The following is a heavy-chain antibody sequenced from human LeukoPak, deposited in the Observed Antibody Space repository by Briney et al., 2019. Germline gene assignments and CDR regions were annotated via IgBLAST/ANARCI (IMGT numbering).Heavy chain of an antibody. D-gene: IGHD4-17*01. CDR1: GFTFNTYG. CDR2: ISGSGGST. V-gene: IGHV3-23*01. CDR3: AKDPAPTVTRYDLKDWFDP. Sequence: GGSLRLSCAASGFTFNTYGMNWVRQAPGKGLEWVSAISGSGGSTYYADSVKGRFTISRDNSKNTLYLQMNSLRAEDTAVYYCAKDPAPTVTRYDLKDWFDPWGQGTLVTVSS. J-gene: IGHJ5*02.